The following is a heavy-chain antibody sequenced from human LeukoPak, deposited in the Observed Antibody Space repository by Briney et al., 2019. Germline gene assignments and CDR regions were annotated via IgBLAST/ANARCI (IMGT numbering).Heavy chain of an antibody. J-gene: IGHJ4*02. D-gene: IGHD1-26*01. CDR3: ARDPMGATTQGDY. CDR2: ISSSSSYI. Sequence: GGSLRLSCAASGFIFSQYSMNWVRQAPGKGLEWVSSISSSSSYIYYADSVKGRFTISRDNAKNSLYLQMNSLRAEDTAVYYCARDPMGATTQGDYWGQGTLVTVSS. V-gene: IGHV3-21*01. CDR1: GFIFSQYS.